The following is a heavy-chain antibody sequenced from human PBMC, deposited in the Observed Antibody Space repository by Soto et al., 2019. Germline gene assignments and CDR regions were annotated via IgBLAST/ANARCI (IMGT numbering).Heavy chain of an antibody. D-gene: IGHD3-22*01. V-gene: IGHV3-23*01. CDR2: ISGTGGST. Sequence: PGGSMRLSCAAAGFNFSSYAVSWVRQAPGKGLEWVSGISGTGGSTYYADSVKGRLTISRDNSKNTLYLQMNRLRADDTAVYYCASIAYYYGSSGPRGYWGQGTLVTVSS. CDR1: GFNFSSYA. J-gene: IGHJ4*02. CDR3: ASIAYYYGSSGPRGY.